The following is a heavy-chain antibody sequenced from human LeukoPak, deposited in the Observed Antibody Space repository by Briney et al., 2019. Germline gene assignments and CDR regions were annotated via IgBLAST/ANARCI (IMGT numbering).Heavy chain of an antibody. CDR3: ARSSGIMGPTTPDY. Sequence: ASVKVSCKASGYTFTSYSVTWVRQAPDQRLEWVGWINTYNGNTNYVQNLQGRVTMITDAFTNTSYMELRDLRSHDTAVYYCARSSGIMGPTTPDYWGQGTLVAVSS. J-gene: IGHJ4*02. D-gene: IGHD6-19*01. V-gene: IGHV1-18*01. CDR1: GYTFTSYS. CDR2: INTYNGNT.